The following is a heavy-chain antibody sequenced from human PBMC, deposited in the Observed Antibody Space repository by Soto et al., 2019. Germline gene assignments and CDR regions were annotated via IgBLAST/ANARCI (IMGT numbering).Heavy chain of an antibody. J-gene: IGHJ5*02. CDR1: GGTFSSYA. CDR3: ARDLSIAAAGTPSSWFDP. D-gene: IGHD6-13*01. CDR2: IIPIFGTA. Sequence: GASVKVSCKASGGTFSSYAISWVLQAPGQGLEWMGGIIPIFGTANYAQKFQGRVTITADESTSTAYMGLSSLRSEDTAVYYCARDLSIAAAGTPSSWFDPWGQGTLVTVSS. V-gene: IGHV1-69*13.